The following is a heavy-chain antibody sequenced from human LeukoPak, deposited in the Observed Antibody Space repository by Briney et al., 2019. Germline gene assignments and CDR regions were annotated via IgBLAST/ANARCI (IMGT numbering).Heavy chain of an antibody. Sequence: ESLKISCKGSGYSFGNYWIGWVRQMPGKGLEWMGIIHPGDSDTRYSPSFQGQVTISAEKSITTAYLQWSSLKASDTAMYYCARRGEGPIGGIGYWGQGTLVTVSS. CDR1: GYSFGNYW. D-gene: IGHD3-10*01. CDR2: IHPGDSDT. J-gene: IGHJ4*02. CDR3: ARRGEGPIGGIGY. V-gene: IGHV5-51*01.